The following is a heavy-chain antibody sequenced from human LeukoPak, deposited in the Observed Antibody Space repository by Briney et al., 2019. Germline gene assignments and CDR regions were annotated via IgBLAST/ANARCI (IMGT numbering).Heavy chain of an antibody. Sequence: PGGSLRLSCAASGFTFGNYWMSWVRQAPGKGLEWVANIKQAGSEKNYVDSVKGRFTISRDNAKNSLSLQMNSLRAEDTAVYYCAKDRPYIAVAGIWDYWGQGTLVTVSS. CDR2: IKQAGSEK. V-gene: IGHV3-7*03. CDR3: AKDRPYIAVAGIWDY. D-gene: IGHD6-19*01. J-gene: IGHJ4*02. CDR1: GFTFGNYW.